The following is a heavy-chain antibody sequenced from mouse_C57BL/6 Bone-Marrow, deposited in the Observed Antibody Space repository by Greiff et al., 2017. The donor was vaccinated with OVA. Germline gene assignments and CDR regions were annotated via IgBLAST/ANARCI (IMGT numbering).Heavy chain of an antibody. D-gene: IGHD1-1*01. Sequence: EVQLQQSGGGLVQPGGSLKLSCAASGIDFSRYWMSWVRRAPGKGLEWIGEINPDSSTINYAPSLKDKFIISRDNAKNTLYRQMSKVRSEDTALYYCARHGSSYPWFAYWGQGTLVTVSA. CDR3: ARHGSSYPWFAY. V-gene: IGHV4-1*01. CDR2: INPDSSTI. CDR1: GIDFSRYW. J-gene: IGHJ3*01.